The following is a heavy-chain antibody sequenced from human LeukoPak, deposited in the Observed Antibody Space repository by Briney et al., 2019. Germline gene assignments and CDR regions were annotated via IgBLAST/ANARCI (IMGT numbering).Heavy chain of an antibody. V-gene: IGHV4-34*01. CDR3: ARGPGYDFWSGYQNWFDP. CDR2: INHSGST. J-gene: IGHJ5*02. CDR1: GGSFSGYY. D-gene: IGHD3-3*01. Sequence: SETLSLTCAVYGGSFSGYYWSWIRQPPGKELEWIGEINHSGSTNYNPSLKSRVTISVDTSKNQFSLKLSSVTAADTAVYYCARGPGYDFWSGYQNWFDPWGQGTLVTVSS.